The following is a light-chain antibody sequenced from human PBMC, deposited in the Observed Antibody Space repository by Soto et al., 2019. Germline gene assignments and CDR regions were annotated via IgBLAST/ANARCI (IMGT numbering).Light chain of an antibody. CDR1: QSIHSW. J-gene: IGKJ2*01. CDR2: RAS. Sequence: DFQMTQSPSTLSASVGDRVTITCRASQSIHSWAWYQQKPGTTPKLLIYRASTLQSGVPSRFAGSGSGTEFTLTPNNLQPDDYASYFCQQYNAHPYTFGQGTKLEI. CDR3: QQYNAHPYT. V-gene: IGKV1-5*03.